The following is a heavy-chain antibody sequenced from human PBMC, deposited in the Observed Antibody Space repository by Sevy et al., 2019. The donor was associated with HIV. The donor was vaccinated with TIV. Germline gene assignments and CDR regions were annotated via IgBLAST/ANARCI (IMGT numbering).Heavy chain of an antibody. J-gene: IGHJ4*02. D-gene: IGHD2-2*01. CDR3: ARESGDCSSTSCYEGVFDY. Sequence: SETLSLTCTVSGGSISSGNYYWSWIRQPAGKGREWIGRIYTSGSTNYNPSLKSRVTISVDTSKNQFSLKLSSVTAADTAVHYCARESGDCSSTSCYEGVFDYWGQGTLVTVSS. V-gene: IGHV4-61*02. CDR1: GGSISSGNYY. CDR2: IYTSGST.